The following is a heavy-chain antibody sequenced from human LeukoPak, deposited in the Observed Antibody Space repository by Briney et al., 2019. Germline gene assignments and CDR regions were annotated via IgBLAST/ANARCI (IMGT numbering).Heavy chain of an antibody. CDR2: IYYSGST. Sequence: SETLSLTCTVSGGSISSYYWSWIRQPPGKGLEWIGYIYYSGSTYYNPSLKSRVTISVDTSKNQFSLKLSSVTAADTAVYYCARGADYFIPDSWGQGTLVTVSS. CDR1: GGSISSYY. CDR3: ARGADYFIPDS. D-gene: IGHD3-16*01. J-gene: IGHJ5*02. V-gene: IGHV4-59*12.